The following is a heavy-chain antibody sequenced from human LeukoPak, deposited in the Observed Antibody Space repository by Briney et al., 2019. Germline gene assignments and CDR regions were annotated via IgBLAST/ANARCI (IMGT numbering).Heavy chain of an antibody. CDR3: ARTRGVISASPATWFDP. CDR2: IYYSGST. CDR1: GGSISSSSYY. J-gene: IGHJ5*02. D-gene: IGHD3-16*02. Sequence: PSETLSLTCTVSGGSISSSSYYWGWIRQPPGKGLEWIGSIYYSGSTYYNPSLKSRVTISVDTSKNQFSLKLSSVTAVDTAVYYCARTRGVISASPATWFDPWGQGTLVTVSS. V-gene: IGHV4-39*07.